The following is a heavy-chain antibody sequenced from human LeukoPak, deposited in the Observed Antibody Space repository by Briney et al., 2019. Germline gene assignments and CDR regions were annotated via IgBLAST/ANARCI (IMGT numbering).Heavy chain of an antibody. J-gene: IGHJ4*02. CDR1: GFSFSDYN. CDR3: AKVRWDNSGWYYLDT. V-gene: IGHV3-30*18. CDR2: ISYHGINE. D-gene: IGHD6-19*01. Sequence: GGSLRLSCAASGFSFSDYNMHWVRQAPGKGLEWMAVISYHGINEYYADSVKGRFTISRDNSKSTLHLQMNSLRAEDTAVYYCAKVRWDNSGWYYLDTWGQGTLLTVSS.